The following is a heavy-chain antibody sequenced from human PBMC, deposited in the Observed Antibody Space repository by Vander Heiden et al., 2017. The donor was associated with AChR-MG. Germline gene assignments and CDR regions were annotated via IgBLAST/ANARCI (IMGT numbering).Heavy chain of an antibody. J-gene: IGHJ4*02. CDR3: VRGATYYYDSGGYYQEFDY. CDR2: VHYSGDI. CDR1: GGSINYYY. V-gene: IGHV4-59*01. Sequence: QVQLQESGPGLVKSSGTLSLTCPVSGGSINYYYWNWIRQPPGKGLEWVGYVHYSGDINYNPSLKSRGTISIDRSKNQFSLRLSSVTAADTAVYYCVRGATYYYDSGGYYQEFDYWGQGTPVTVSS. D-gene: IGHD3-22*01.